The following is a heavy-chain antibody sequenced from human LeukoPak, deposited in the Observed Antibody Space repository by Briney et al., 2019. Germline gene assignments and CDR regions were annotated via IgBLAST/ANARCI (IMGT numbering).Heavy chain of an antibody. CDR2: ISYDGSNK. Sequence: GRSLRLSCAASGFTFSSYAMHWVRQAPGKGLEWVAVISYDGSNKYYADSVKGRFTISRDNSKNTLYLQMNSLRAEDTAVYYCARELFPYYDSSGYGWGQGTLVTVSS. J-gene: IGHJ4*02. CDR1: GFTFSSYA. CDR3: ARELFPYYDSSGYG. V-gene: IGHV3-30-3*01. D-gene: IGHD3-22*01.